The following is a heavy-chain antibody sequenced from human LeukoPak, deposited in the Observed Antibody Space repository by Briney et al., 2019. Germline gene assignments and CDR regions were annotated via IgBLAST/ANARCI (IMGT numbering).Heavy chain of an antibody. J-gene: IGHJ3*02. D-gene: IGHD1-26*01. CDR3: VKVRESGSYSLDAAFDM. Sequence: GGSLGLSCGASGFTVSSHYISWVRQAPGKGLEWVSVIYSGGSTYYADSVKGRFTISRDNSKNTLYLQMNSLRTEDTAVYYCVKVRESGSYSLDAAFDMWGQGTMVTVS. CDR1: GFTVSSHY. CDR2: IYSGGST. V-gene: IGHV3-66*01.